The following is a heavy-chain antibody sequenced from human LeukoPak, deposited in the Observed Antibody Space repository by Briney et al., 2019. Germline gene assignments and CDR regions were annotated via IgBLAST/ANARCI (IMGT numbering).Heavy chain of an antibody. J-gene: IGHJ4*02. CDR2: ISPNGGGT. CDR3: AFSGIYGVY. D-gene: IGHD3-10*01. Sequence: GASVKVSCKASGYTFTGYYMHWVRQAPGQGLEWMGWISPNGGGTNYAQNFQGRVTMTRDTSINAAYMELSSLRSDDTAVYYCAFSGIYGVYWGQGTLVTVSS. CDR1: GYTFTGYY. V-gene: IGHV1-2*02.